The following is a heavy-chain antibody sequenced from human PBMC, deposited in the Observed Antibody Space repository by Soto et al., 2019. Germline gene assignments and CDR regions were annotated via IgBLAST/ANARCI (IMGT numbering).Heavy chain of an antibody. CDR1: GGSISSGDYY. Sequence: SETLSLTCTVSGGSISSGDYYWSWIRQPPGKGLEWIGYIYYSGSTYYNPSLKSRVTISVDTSKNQFSLKLSSVTAADTAVYYCARAHLVVVVAATKTSNWFDPWGQGTLLTVSS. CDR3: ARAHLVVVVAATKTSNWFDP. V-gene: IGHV4-30-4*01. CDR2: IYYSGST. D-gene: IGHD2-15*01. J-gene: IGHJ5*02.